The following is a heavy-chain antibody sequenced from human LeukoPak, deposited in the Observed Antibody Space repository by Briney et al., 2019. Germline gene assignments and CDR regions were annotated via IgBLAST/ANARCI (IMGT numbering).Heavy chain of an antibody. CDR2: INSDGRST. V-gene: IGHV3-74*01. CDR3: LRSYCSSINCYGWFDP. J-gene: IGHJ5*02. CDR1: GFTRSNNW. Sequence: GVSVSFSCSGSGFTRSNNWRVGVGQAPGKGRVGVSRINSDGRSTNYADSVKRRFTISRDNAKNTLYLQMNSLRPEDTAVYYCLRSYCSSINCYGWFDPWGQGTLVTVSS. D-gene: IGHD2-2*01.